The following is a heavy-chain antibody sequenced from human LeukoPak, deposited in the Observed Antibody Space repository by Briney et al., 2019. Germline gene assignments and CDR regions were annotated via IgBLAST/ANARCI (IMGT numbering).Heavy chain of an antibody. CDR1: GYTFTGYY. J-gene: IGHJ3*02. CDR2: INPNSGGT. Sequence: ASVKVSCKASGYTFTGYYMHWVRQAPGQGLEWMGWINPNSGGTNYAQKFQGWVTMTRDTSISTAYMELSRLRSDDTAVYYCARSTVTTPWAFDIWGQGTMVTVSS. D-gene: IGHD4-17*01. V-gene: IGHV1-2*04. CDR3: ARSTVTTPWAFDI.